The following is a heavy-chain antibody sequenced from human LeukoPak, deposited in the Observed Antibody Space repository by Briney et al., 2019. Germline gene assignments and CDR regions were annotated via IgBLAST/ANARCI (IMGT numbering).Heavy chain of an antibody. V-gene: IGHV3-15*01. CDR1: GFTFSNAW. Sequence: PGGSLRLSCAASGFTFSNAWMSWVRQAPGKGREWVGRIKSKTDGGTTDYAAPVKGRFTISRDDSKNTLYLQMNSLKTEDTAVYYCTTQLDVVYYYYYMDVWGKGTTVTVSS. CDR3: TTQLDVVYYYYYMDV. D-gene: IGHD3/OR15-3a*01. J-gene: IGHJ6*03. CDR2: IKSKTDGGTT.